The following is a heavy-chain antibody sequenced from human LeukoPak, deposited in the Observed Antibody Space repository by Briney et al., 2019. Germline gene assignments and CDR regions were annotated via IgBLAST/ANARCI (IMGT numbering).Heavy chain of an antibody. J-gene: IGHJ4*02. V-gene: IGHV3-23*01. CDR3: AKDREGATGLFDY. Sequence: LSLTCAVSGGSISSGGYSWSWIRQPPGKGLEWVSAISGSGGSTYYADSVKGRFTISRDNSKNTLYLQMNSLRAEDTAVYYCAKDREGATGLFDYWGQGTLVTVSS. CDR1: GGSISSGGYS. D-gene: IGHD1-26*01. CDR2: ISGSGGST.